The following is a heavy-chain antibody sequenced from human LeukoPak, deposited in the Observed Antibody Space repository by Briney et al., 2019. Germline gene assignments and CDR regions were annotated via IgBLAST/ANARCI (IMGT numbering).Heavy chain of an antibody. V-gene: IGHV5-51*01. J-gene: IGHJ4*02. CDR2: IYPGDSDT. D-gene: IGHD3-10*01. Sequence: GESLKISCKGSGYSFTSYWIGWVRQMPGKGLEWMGIIYPGDSDTRYSPSFQGQVTISADKSISTAYLQWSSLKASDTAMYYCARHPRYYYGSGSYSYYFDYWGQGTLVAVST. CDR3: ARHPRYYYGSGSYSYYFDY. CDR1: GYSFTSYW.